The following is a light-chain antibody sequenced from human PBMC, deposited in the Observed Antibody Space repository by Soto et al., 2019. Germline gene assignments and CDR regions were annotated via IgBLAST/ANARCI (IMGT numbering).Light chain of an antibody. CDR3: PQHGSSLWT. J-gene: IGKJ1*01. Sequence: DIVLTQSPGTLSLSPGERATLSCRASQSVSSRNLAWFQQKPGQAPRLLIYGASSRVTGIPDRFSGSGSGTDFTLTISRLEPEDFAVYYCPQHGSSLWTFGQGTKVEIK. CDR1: QSVSSRN. V-gene: IGKV3-20*01. CDR2: GAS.